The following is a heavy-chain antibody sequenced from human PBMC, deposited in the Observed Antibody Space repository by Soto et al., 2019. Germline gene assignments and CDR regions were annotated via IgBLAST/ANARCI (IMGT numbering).Heavy chain of an antibody. Sequence: GGSLRLSCAASGFTVSTYAMSWVRQAPGEGLGWGSSISGSADDTYYADSVKGRFTISRDSSKNTMYLQMNGLRADDTAVYYCAKRRWDYGMDVWGQGTPVTVSS. CDR2: ISGSADDT. CDR1: GFTVSTYA. D-gene: IGHD6-13*01. CDR3: AKRRWDYGMDV. V-gene: IGHV3-23*01. J-gene: IGHJ6*02.